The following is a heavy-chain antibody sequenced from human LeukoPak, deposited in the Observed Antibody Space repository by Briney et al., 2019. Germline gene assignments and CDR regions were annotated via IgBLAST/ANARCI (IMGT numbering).Heavy chain of an antibody. J-gene: IGHJ4*02. V-gene: IGHV3-7*03. Sequence: GGSLRLSCAASGFTFSRHWMHWVRQAPGKGLEWVASINQDGSGKYYVDSVKGRFTISRDNAQKSLYLEMNSLRAEDTAVYYCARAVTSTEGYWGQGTLVTVSS. CDR2: INQDGSGK. D-gene: IGHD4-17*01. CDR1: GFTFSRHW. CDR3: ARAVTSTEGY.